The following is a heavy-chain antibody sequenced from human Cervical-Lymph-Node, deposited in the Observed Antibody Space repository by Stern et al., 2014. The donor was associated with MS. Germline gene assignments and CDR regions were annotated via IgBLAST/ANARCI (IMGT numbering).Heavy chain of an antibody. Sequence: QLVESWGGVVQPGRSLRLSCVASGLTFSTSVMHWVRQAPGQGLEWGAVVWNDGSKEHFTESVKGRFSTSRDTAKNTLHLQMSSLRAEDTAVYFCATSTASDAFDIWGQGTLVTVSS. D-gene: IGHD2/OR15-2a*01. CDR2: VWNDGSKE. V-gene: IGHV3-33*01. CDR1: GLTFSTSV. J-gene: IGHJ3*02. CDR3: ATSTASDAFDI.